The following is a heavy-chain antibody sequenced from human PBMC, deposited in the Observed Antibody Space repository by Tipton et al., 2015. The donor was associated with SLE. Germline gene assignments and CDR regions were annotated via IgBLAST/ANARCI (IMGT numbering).Heavy chain of an antibody. CDR2: IYYSGST. V-gene: IGHV4-59*11. Sequence: TLSLTCTVSGGSISSHYWSWIRQPPGKGLEWIGYIYYSGSTNYNPSLKSRVTISVDTSKNQFSLKLSSVTAADTAVYYCARTRLDSSGYYSLDAFDIWGQGTMVTVSS. J-gene: IGHJ3*02. D-gene: IGHD3-22*01. CDR3: ARTRLDSSGYYSLDAFDI. CDR1: GGSISSHY.